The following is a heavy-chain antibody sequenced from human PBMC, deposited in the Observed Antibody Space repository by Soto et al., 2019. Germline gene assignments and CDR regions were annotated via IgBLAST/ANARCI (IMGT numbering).Heavy chain of an antibody. CDR3: ARIGDCGGDCYAFDI. D-gene: IGHD2-21*02. Sequence: QVQLVESGGGSVKPGGSLRLSCEASAFTLTDYYMSWSRQAPGKGLEWLSYISNSCNTIYYADSVKGRFTISRDSAKNSLFLQMHSLRAEDTAVYYCARIGDCGGDCYAFDIWGQGTMVSVSS. J-gene: IGHJ3*02. V-gene: IGHV3-11*01. CDR1: AFTLTDYY. CDR2: ISNSCNTI.